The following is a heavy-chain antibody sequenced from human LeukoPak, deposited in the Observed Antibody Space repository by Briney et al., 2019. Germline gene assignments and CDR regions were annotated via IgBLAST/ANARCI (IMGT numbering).Heavy chain of an antibody. D-gene: IGHD4-17*01. CDR2: IRYDGSNK. Sequence: GGSLRLSCAASGFTFSSYGMYWVRQAPGKGLEWVAFIRYDGSNKYYADSVKGRFTISRDNSKNTLYLQMNSLRAEDTAVYYCARGDYGDYYYYGMDVWGQGTTVTVSS. V-gene: IGHV3-30*02. CDR1: GFTFSSYG. J-gene: IGHJ6*02. CDR3: ARGDYGDYYYYGMDV.